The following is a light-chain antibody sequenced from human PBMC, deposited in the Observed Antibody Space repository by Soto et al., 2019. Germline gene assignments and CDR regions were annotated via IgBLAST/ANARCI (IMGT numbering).Light chain of an antibody. CDR2: GAS. Sequence: DIVLTQSPGTLSLSPGEGATLSCRASQSVSSTYLAWYQQKPGQAPRLLIYGASSRATGIPDRFSGSGSGTDFTLTISRLEPEDFAVYYCQHYGSAHTFGRGTKLEIK. J-gene: IGKJ2*01. CDR1: QSVSSTY. CDR3: QHYGSAHT. V-gene: IGKV3-20*01.